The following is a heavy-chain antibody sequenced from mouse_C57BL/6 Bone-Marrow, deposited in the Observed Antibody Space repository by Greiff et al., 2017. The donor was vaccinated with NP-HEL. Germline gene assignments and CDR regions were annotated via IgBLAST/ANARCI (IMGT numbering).Heavy chain of an antibody. CDR3: FFYDYDFDY. CDR2: VYPFNGGT. CDR1: GFTFTDYY. Sequence: EVKLVESGPVLVKPGPSVKISCKASGFTFTDYYMHWVKQSHGKSLEWIGLVYPFNGGTSYNQKFKGKATLTVDTSSSTAYIERNLLTSEDSAVYYCFFYDYDFDYWGQGTTLTVSS. D-gene: IGHD2-4*01. J-gene: IGHJ2*01. V-gene: IGHV1-36*01.